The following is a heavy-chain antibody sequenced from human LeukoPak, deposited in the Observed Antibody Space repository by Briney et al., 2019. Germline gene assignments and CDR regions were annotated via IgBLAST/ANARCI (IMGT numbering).Heavy chain of an antibody. Sequence: PSETLSLTCAVYGGSFSGYYWSWIRQPPGKGLEWIEEINHSGSTNYNPSLKSRVTISVDTSKNQFSLKLSSVTAADTAVYYCARGRGVVVRGWFDPWGQGTLVTVSS. V-gene: IGHV4-34*01. CDR1: GGSFSGYY. D-gene: IGHD2-2*01. J-gene: IGHJ5*02. CDR3: ARGRGVVVRGWFDP. CDR2: INHSGST.